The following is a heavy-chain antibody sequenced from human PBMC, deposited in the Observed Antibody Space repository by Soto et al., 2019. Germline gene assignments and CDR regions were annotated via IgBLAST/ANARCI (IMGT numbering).Heavy chain of an antibody. CDR2: IYYSGST. CDR1: GGSISSGTHY. D-gene: IGHD6-13*01. J-gene: IGHJ4*02. Sequence: QLQLQESGPGLVKPSETLSVTCVVSGGSISSGTHYWTWIRQPPGKGLEWIASIYYSGSTYQNPSLKRRVIISVDMSKSQFSLKLSSVTAADTAVYYCARHTRLPDSSSWGMGHFDYWGQGTLVTVSS. V-gene: IGHV4-39*01. CDR3: ARHTRLPDSSSWGMGHFDY.